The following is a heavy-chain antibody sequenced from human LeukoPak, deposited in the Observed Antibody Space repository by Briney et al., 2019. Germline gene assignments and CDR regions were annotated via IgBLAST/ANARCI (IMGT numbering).Heavy chain of an antibody. CDR2: ISAYNGNT. Sequence: GASVKVSCKASGYTFTSYGISWVRQAPGQGLEWMGWISAYNGNTNYAQKLQGRVTMTTDTSTSTAYMELRSLRSDDTAVYYCAREGYYDILTGYDPANWFDPWGQGTLVTVSS. CDR3: AREGYYDILTGYDPANWFDP. J-gene: IGHJ5*02. D-gene: IGHD3-9*01. CDR1: GYTFTSYG. V-gene: IGHV1-18*01.